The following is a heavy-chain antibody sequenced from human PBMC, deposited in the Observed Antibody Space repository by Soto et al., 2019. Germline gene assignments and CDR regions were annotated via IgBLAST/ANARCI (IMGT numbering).Heavy chain of an antibody. CDR2: ISSSGTTI. CDR3: ASGNRGLLTYGMDG. CDR1: GFTFSDYY. J-gene: IGHJ6*02. D-gene: IGHD2-15*01. V-gene: IGHV3-11*01. Sequence: QVQLVESGGGLVKPGASLRLSCAASGFTFSDYYMSWIRQAPGKGLGWVSYISSSGTTIYYADSVKGRFTISRDNAKNSLYLQMNSLRAEDTAAYYCASGNRGLLTYGMDGWGQGTTVTVSS.